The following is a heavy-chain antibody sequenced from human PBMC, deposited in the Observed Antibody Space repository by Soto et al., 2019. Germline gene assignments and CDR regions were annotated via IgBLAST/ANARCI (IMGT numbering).Heavy chain of an antibody. V-gene: IGHV3-30-3*01. CDR1: EFTFSSYA. CDR2: ISFDGSNK. Sequence: WLPRLSCTASEFTFSSYAMHWVLQAPGKGLEWVAVISFDGSNKYYADSVKGRFTISRDNSKNTLYLQMNSLRAEDTAVYYCAREDIAVAADYWGQGTLVTAPQ. CDR3: AREDIAVAADY. D-gene: IGHD6-19*01. J-gene: IGHJ4*02.